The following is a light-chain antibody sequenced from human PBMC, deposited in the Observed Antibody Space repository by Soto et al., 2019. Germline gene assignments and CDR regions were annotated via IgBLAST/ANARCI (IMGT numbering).Light chain of an antibody. Sequence: QSVLNQPASVSASPGQSITISCTGTSSVVGGYNYVSWYQQHPGKAPKLLIYDVSNRPSGVSDRFSGSKSGDTASLTISGLQAEDEADYYWSSYTSSNTFVFGTGTKVTVL. J-gene: IGLJ1*01. CDR2: DVS. CDR3: SSYTSSNTFV. CDR1: SSVVGGYNY. V-gene: IGLV2-14*01.